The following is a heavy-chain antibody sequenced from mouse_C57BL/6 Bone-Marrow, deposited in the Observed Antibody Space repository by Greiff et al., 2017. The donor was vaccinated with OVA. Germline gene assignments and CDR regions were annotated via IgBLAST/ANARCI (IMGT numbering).Heavy chain of an antibody. Sequence: EVQVVESGGDLVKPGGSLKLSCAASGFTFSSYGMSWVRQTPDKRLEWVATISSGGSYTYYPDSVKGRFTISRDNAKNTLYLQMSSLKSEDTAMYYCARPALSSAYAMDYWGQGTSVTVSS. CDR3: ARPALSSAYAMDY. CDR1: GFTFSSYG. D-gene: IGHD1-1*01. J-gene: IGHJ4*01. V-gene: IGHV5-6*01. CDR2: ISSGGSYT.